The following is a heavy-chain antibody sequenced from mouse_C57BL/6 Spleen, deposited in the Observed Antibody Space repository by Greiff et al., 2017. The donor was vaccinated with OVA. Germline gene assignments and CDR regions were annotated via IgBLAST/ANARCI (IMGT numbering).Heavy chain of an antibody. CDR3: AISTTVVATQCDY. CDR2: IDPSDSET. V-gene: IGHV1-52*01. Sequence: QVQLQQPGAELVRPGSSVKLSCKASGYTFTSYWMHWVKQRPIQGLEWIGNIDPSDSETNYNQKFKGKATLTVDKSSSTAYMQLSSLTSEDSAVDYCAISTTVVATQCDYWGQGTTLTVSS. CDR1: GYTFTSYW. D-gene: IGHD1-1*01. J-gene: IGHJ2*01.